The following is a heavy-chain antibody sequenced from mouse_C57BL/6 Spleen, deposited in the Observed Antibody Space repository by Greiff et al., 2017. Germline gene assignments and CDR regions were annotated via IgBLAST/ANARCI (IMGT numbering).Heavy chain of an antibody. V-gene: IGHV1-4*01. CDR2: INPSSGNT. Sequence: VQLQQSGAELARPGASVKMSCKASGYTFTSYTMHWVKQRPGQGLEWIGYINPSSGNTKYNQKFKDKATLTADKSSSTAYMQLSSLTSEDSAVYYCARKDYYGSSYHWYFDVWGTGTTVTVSS. CDR3: ARKDYYGSSYHWYFDV. J-gene: IGHJ1*03. CDR1: GYTFTSYT. D-gene: IGHD1-1*01.